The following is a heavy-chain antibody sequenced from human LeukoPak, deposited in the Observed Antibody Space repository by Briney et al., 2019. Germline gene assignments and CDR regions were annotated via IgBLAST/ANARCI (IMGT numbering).Heavy chain of an antibody. D-gene: IGHD3-10*01. J-gene: IGHJ6*03. CDR2: IYSGGST. CDR3: ASGSGSYRTPYYYMDV. Sequence: PGGSLRLSCAASGFTVSSNYMSWVHQAPGKGLEWVSVIYSGGSTYYADSVKGRFTISRDNSKNTLYLQMNSLRAEDTAVYYCASGSGSYRTPYYYMDVWGTGTTVTVSS. V-gene: IGHV3-53*01. CDR1: GFTVSSNY.